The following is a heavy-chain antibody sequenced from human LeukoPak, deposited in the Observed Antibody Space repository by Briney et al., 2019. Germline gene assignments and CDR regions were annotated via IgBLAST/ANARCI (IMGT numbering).Heavy chain of an antibody. CDR2: IIPILGIA. CDR1: GGTFSSYA. V-gene: IGHV1-69*04. D-gene: IGHD5-24*01. J-gene: IGHJ4*02. Sequence: GASVKVSCKASGGTFSSYAISWVRQAPGQGLEWVGRIIPILGIANYAQKFQGRVTITADKSTSTAYMELSSLRFEDTAVYYCARGGDGYNRRYYFDYWGQGTLVTVSP. CDR3: ARGGDGYNRRYYFDY.